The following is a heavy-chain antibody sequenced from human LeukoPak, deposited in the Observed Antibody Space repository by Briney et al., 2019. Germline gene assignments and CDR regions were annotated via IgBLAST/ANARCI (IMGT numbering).Heavy chain of an antibody. J-gene: IGHJ6*02. D-gene: IGHD5-18*01. Sequence: GGSLRLSCAASGFTFSSYWMSWVRQAPGKGLEWVANIKQDGSEKYYVDSVKGRFTISRDNAKNSLYLQMNSLRAEDTTVYYCARDVEYSYGYEYYYYGMDVWGQGTTVTVSS. CDR2: IKQDGSEK. CDR1: GFTFSSYW. CDR3: ARDVEYSYGYEYYYYGMDV. V-gene: IGHV3-7*01.